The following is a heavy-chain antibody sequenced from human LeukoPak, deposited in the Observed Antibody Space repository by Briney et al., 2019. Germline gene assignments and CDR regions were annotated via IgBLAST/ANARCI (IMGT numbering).Heavy chain of an antibody. V-gene: IGHV4-34*01. J-gene: IGHJ1*01. CDR2: INHSGST. CDR3: ARGPHYDSSGYYYPTQLGWKYFQH. D-gene: IGHD3-22*01. CDR1: GGSFSGYY. Sequence: SETLSLTCAVYGGSFSGYYWSWIRQPPGKGLEWIGEINHSGSTNYNPSLKSRVTISVDTSKNQFSLKLSSVTAADTAVYYCARGPHYDSSGYYYPTQLGWKYFQHWGQGTLVTVSS.